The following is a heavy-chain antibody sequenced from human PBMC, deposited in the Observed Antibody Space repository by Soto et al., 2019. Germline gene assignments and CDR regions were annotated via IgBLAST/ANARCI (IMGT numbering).Heavy chain of an antibody. Sequence: WETLSLTCTVSGGSISSYYWSWIRQPPGKGLEWIGYIYYSGSTNYNPSLKSRVTISVDTSKNQFSLKLSSVTAADTAVYYCARSTGQLDAFDIWGQGTMVTVSS. CDR2: IYYSGST. D-gene: IGHD6-6*01. V-gene: IGHV4-59*01. CDR1: GGSISSYY. J-gene: IGHJ3*02. CDR3: ARSTGQLDAFDI.